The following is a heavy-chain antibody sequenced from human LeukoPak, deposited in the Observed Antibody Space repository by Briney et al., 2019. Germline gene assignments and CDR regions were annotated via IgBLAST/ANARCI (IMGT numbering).Heavy chain of an antibody. D-gene: IGHD5-24*01. CDR3: AREADDGVYYFDY. V-gene: IGHV3-7*01. Sequence: GGSLRLSCAASGFTFTTYWMSWVRQAPGKGLEWVANIKQDGSEKYYVDSVKGRFTISRDNAQNSLYLQMNSLRAEDTVVYYCAREADDGVYYFDYWGQGTLVTVSS. CDR2: IKQDGSEK. J-gene: IGHJ4*02. CDR1: GFTFTTYW.